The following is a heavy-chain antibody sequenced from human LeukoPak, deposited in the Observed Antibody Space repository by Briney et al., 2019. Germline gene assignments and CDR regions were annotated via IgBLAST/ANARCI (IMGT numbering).Heavy chain of an antibody. V-gene: IGHV1-18*01. Sequence: ASVKVSCKAPSYTFTSYGISWVRQAPGQGLEWMGWISAYNGNTNYAQKLQGRVTMTTDTSTSTAYMELRSLRSDDTAVYFCARNTRRDGYNLDYWGQGTLVTVSS. D-gene: IGHD5-24*01. J-gene: IGHJ4*02. CDR3: ARNTRRDGYNLDY. CDR1: SYTFTSYG. CDR2: ISAYNGNT.